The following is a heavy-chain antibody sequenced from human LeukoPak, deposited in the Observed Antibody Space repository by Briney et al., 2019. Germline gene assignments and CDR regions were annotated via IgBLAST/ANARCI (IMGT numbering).Heavy chain of an antibody. V-gene: IGHV3-74*01. J-gene: IGHJ4*02. D-gene: IGHD6-13*01. CDR3: ARETAPRAATGVDY. CDR1: GFTFSSYW. Sequence: WGSLRLSCAASGFTFSSYWMLWVRQAPGKGLVWVSRINSDGSTTIYADSVKGRFTISRDNAKNTLYLQMNSLRAEDTAVYYCARETAPRAATGVDYWGQGTLVTLSS. CDR2: INSDGSTT.